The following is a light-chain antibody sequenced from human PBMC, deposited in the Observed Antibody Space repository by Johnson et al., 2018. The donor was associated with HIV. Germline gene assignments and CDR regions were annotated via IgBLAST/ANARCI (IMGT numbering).Light chain of an antibody. V-gene: IGLV1-51*02. Sequence: QSVLTQPPSVSAAPGQKVTISCSGSRFNIGNNYVSWYQQLPGTAPKLLIYETYKRPSGIPDRFSASKSGTSATLDITGLQTGDEADYYCGTWDSSLSVWVFGTGTKVTVL. CDR1: RFNIGNNY. J-gene: IGLJ1*01. CDR3: GTWDSSLSVWV. CDR2: ETY.